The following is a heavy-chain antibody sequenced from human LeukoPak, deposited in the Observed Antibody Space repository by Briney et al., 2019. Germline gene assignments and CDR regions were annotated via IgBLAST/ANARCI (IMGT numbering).Heavy chain of an antibody. J-gene: IGHJ4*02. Sequence: SETLSLTCTVSGGSISSYYWSWIRQPPGKGLEWIGYIYYSGSTNYNPSLKSRVTISVDTSKNQFSLKLSSVTAADTAVYYCASNYYDSSGYSRGVMSYWGQGTLVTVSS. CDR3: ASNYYDSSGYSRGVMSY. D-gene: IGHD3-22*01. CDR2: IYYSGST. V-gene: IGHV4-59*01. CDR1: GGSISSYY.